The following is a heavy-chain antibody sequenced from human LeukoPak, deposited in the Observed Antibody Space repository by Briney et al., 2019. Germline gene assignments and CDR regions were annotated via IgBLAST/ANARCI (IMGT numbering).Heavy chain of an antibody. J-gene: IGHJ5*02. D-gene: IGHD4-17*01. CDR2: IYPGDSDT. Sequence: GESLKISCKGSGYSFTSYWIGWVRQMPGKGLEWMGIIYPGDSDTRYSPSFQGQVTISADKSISTAYLQWSSLKASDTAMYYCARLKRHYGDYGPDWFDPWGQGTLVTVSS. CDR3: ARLKRHYGDYGPDWFDP. CDR1: GYSFTSYW. V-gene: IGHV5-51*01.